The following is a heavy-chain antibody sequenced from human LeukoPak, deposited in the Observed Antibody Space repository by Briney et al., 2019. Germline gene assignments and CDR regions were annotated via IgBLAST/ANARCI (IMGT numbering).Heavy chain of an antibody. Sequence: SETLSLTCAVYGGTFRGYYWSRIRQPPGKGLEWIGEIHYTGATNYKPSLKSRVTISGDPSKNQVPLRVSSVTAADTAVYYCARGVLGPYYFDLWGRGTLVTVSS. CDR2: IHYTGAT. J-gene: IGHJ2*01. V-gene: IGHV4-34*01. CDR1: GGTFRGYY. D-gene: IGHD7-27*01. CDR3: ARGVLGPYYFDL.